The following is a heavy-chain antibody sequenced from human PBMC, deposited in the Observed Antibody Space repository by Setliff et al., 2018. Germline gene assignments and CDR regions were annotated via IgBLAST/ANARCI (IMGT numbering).Heavy chain of an antibody. CDR2: INHSGST. J-gene: IGHJ5*02. CDR1: GGTFSHYY. V-gene: IGHV4-34*01. Sequence: PSETLSLTCAAYGGTFSHYYWTWIRQSPGKGLEWIGEINHSGSTNYNPSLKSRVTISIDTSKDQLSLRMSSVSAADAAIYYCARGRNVAARLLDTWGQGSRVTVPQ. D-gene: IGHD6-6*01. CDR3: ARGRNVAARLLDT.